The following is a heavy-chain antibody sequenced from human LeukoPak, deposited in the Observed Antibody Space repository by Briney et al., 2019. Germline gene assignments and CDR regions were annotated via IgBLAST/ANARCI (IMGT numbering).Heavy chain of an antibody. V-gene: IGHV1-2*02. Sequence: GASVKVSCKASGDTFTTYYMHWVRQAPGQGLEWMGGMSANSGGTNYAQKFRGRVTMTRDTSISIAYMEMSGLTSDDTAVYYCATSSGYRSRWCSFDIWGQGTMVTVSS. CDR1: GDTFTTYY. CDR3: ATSSGYRSRWCSFDI. J-gene: IGHJ3*02. CDR2: MSANSGGT. D-gene: IGHD6-19*01.